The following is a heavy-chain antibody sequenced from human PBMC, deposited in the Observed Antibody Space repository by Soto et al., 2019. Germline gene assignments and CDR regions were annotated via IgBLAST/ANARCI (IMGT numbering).Heavy chain of an antibody. V-gene: IGHV3-30*04. CDR2: ISDDGSNK. CDR3: ARGDIVVSGPFDY. Sequence: ESGGGVVQPGRSLRLSCAASGFTFSTYAMHWVRPAPGKGLEWVAVISDDGSNKYYADSVKGRFTISRDNSKYTLYLQMNSLKPEDTAVYYCARGDIVVSGPFDYWGQGTLVTVSS. J-gene: IGHJ4*02. D-gene: IGHD3-22*01. CDR1: GFTFSTYA.